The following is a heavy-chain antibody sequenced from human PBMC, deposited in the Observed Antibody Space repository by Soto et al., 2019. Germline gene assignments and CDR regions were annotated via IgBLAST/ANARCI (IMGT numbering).Heavy chain of an antibody. J-gene: IGHJ4*02. CDR1: GDSVSTNSGA. V-gene: IGHV6-1*01. CDR3: ARAGSKMYRLHPNFGY. Sequence: LXQTLSLTCAISGDSVSTNSGAWNWIRQSPSRGLEWLGRTFYRSRWYSDYADSVKGRININSDTSKNQFSLQLSSVTPEDTAVYYCARAGSKMYRLHPNFGYWGQGSLVTVSS. D-gene: IGHD2-2*01. CDR2: TFYRSRWYS.